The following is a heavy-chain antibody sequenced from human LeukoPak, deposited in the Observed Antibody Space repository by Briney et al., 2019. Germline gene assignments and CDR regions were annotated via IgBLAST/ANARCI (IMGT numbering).Heavy chain of an antibody. Sequence: SETLSLTCAVSGDSISTNCWTWIRQPAGKGLEWIGRVCTGGITNYNPSLESRVTMSLDTSKKQFSLRLTPVTAADTAAYYCAGDVLGMSGVWFFDLWGRGTLVSVSS. CDR2: VCTGGIT. V-gene: IGHV4-4*07. D-gene: IGHD7-27*01. J-gene: IGHJ2*01. CDR3: AGDVLGMSGVWFFDL. CDR1: GDSISTNC.